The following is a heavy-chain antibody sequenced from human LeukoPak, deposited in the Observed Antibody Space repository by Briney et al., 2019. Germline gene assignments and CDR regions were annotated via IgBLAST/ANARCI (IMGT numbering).Heavy chain of an antibody. CDR3: ARVTLYSSSWLNWFDP. J-gene: IGHJ5*02. V-gene: IGHV4-59*01. Sequence: PSETLSLTCTVSGGSISSYYWSWIRQPPGKGLEWIGYIYYSGSTNYNPSLKSRVTISVDTSKNQFSLKLSSVTAADTAVYYCARVTLYSSSWLNWFDPWGQGTLVTVSS. CDR2: IYYSGST. CDR1: GGSISSYY. D-gene: IGHD6-13*01.